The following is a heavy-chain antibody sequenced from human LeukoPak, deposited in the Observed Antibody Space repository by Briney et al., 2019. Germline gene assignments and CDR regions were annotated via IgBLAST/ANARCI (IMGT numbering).Heavy chain of an antibody. D-gene: IGHD3-22*01. CDR1: GGSISSSSYY. J-gene: IGHJ6*03. CDR3: ARHRYLDDSSGYYWYYYYYYMDV. V-gene: IGHV4-39*01. Sequence: SETLSLTCTLSGGSISSSSYYWGWIRQPPGKGLEWIGSIYYSGSTYYNPSLKSRVTISVDTSKNQFSLKLSSVTAADTAVYYCARHRYLDDSSGYYWYYYYYYMDVWGKGTTVTVSS. CDR2: IYYSGST.